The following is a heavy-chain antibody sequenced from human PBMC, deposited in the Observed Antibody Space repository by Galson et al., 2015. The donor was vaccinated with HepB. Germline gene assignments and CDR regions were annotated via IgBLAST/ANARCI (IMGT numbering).Heavy chain of an antibody. CDR1: GFTFDDYA. Sequence: SLRLSCAASGFTFDDYAMHWVRQAPGKGLEWVSGITWNSGSIGYAASVKGRFTISRDNAKNFLFLHMDALRPEDTALYFCAREGPYYHGSGTYSGLHYYGMDVWGQGTTVTVYS. J-gene: IGHJ6*02. CDR3: AREGPYYHGSGTYSGLHYYGMDV. D-gene: IGHD3-10*01. CDR2: ITWNSGSI. V-gene: IGHV3-9*01.